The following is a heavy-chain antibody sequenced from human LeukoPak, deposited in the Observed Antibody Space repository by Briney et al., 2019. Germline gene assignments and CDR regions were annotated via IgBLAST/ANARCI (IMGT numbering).Heavy chain of an antibody. D-gene: IGHD2-2*01. CDR2: IYYSGST. CDR3: ARDRHIVVVPAATPYNWFDP. V-gene: IGHV4-39*07. CDR1: GGSISSSSYY. J-gene: IGHJ5*02. Sequence: PSETLSLTCTVSGGSISSSSYYWGWIRQPPGKGLEWIGSIYYSGSTYYNPSLKSRVTISVDTSKNQFSLKLSSVTAADTAVYYCARDRHIVVVPAATPYNWFDPWGQGTLVTVSS.